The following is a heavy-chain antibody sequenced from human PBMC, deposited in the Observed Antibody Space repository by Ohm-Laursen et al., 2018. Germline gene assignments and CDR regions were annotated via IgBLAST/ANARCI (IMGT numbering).Heavy chain of an antibody. CDR3: ARRGSGGRSFDY. CDR2: IYYSGST. CDR1: GGSISSYY. J-gene: IGHJ4*02. D-gene: IGHD2-15*01. V-gene: IGHV4-59*08. Sequence: SETLSLTCTVSGGSISSYYWSWIRQPPGKGLEWIGYIYYSGSTNYNPSLKSRVTISVDTSKNQFSLKLSSVTVADTAVFYCARRGSGGRSFDYWGQGSLVTVSS.